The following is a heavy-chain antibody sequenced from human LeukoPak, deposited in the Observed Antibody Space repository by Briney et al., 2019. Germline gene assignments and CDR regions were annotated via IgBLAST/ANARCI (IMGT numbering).Heavy chain of an antibody. V-gene: IGHV1-8*03. CDR1: GYTFTSYD. CDR2: MNPNSGNT. Sequence: SVKVSCKASGYTFTSYDINWVRQATGQGLEWMGWMNPNSGNTGYAQKFQGRVTITRNTSISTAYMELSSLRSEDTAVYYCARAQWPPGWFDPWGQGTLVAVSS. D-gene: IGHD6-19*01. J-gene: IGHJ5*02. CDR3: ARAQWPPGWFDP.